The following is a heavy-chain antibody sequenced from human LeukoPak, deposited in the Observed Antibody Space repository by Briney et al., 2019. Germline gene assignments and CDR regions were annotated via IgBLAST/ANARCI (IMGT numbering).Heavy chain of an antibody. Sequence: GASVKVSCRASGGTFSSYAISWVRQAPGQGLEWMGGIIPIFGTANYAQKFQGRVTITADKSTSTAYMELSSLGSEDTAVYYCARDQGYYDILTGYYQQYYFDYWGQGTLVTVSS. CDR2: IIPIFGTA. D-gene: IGHD3-9*01. J-gene: IGHJ4*02. CDR1: GGTFSSYA. V-gene: IGHV1-69*06. CDR3: ARDQGYYDILTGYYQQYYFDY.